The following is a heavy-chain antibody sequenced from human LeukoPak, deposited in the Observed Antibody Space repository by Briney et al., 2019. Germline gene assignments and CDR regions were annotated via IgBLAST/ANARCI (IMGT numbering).Heavy chain of an antibody. Sequence: SETLSLTCTVSGGSISSGSYYWSWIRQPAGKGLEWIGRIYTSGSTNYNPSLKSRVTISVDTSKNQFSLKLSSVTAADTAVYYCARDDILTGCMFDYWGQGTLVTVSS. CDR2: IYTSGST. CDR3: ARDDILTGCMFDY. J-gene: IGHJ4*02. V-gene: IGHV4-61*02. D-gene: IGHD3-9*01. CDR1: GGSISSGSYY.